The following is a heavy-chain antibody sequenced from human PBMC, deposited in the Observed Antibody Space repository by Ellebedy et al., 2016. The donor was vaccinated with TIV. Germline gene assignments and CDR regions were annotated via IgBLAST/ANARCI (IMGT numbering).Heavy chain of an antibody. CDR3: ATTGSSGWFAFDI. J-gene: IGHJ3*02. CDR1: GYTFTNNA. V-gene: IGHV1-3*01. D-gene: IGHD6-19*01. Sequence: AASVKVSCKASGYTFTNNAIHWVRQAPGQRLEYMGWINVGNGNTKYSQKFQGRVTMTEDTSTDTAYMELSSLRSEDTAVYYCATTGSSGWFAFDIWGQGTMVTVSS. CDR2: INVGNGNT.